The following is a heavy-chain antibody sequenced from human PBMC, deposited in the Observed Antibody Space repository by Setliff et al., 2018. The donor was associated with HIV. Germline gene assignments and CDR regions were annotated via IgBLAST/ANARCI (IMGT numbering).Heavy chain of an antibody. CDR1: ALTFSPHG. Sequence: GGSLRLSCAASALTFSPHGMHWVRQAPGKGLEWVAVVTNDGSQYYAESVKGRFTVSRDNSKSTLYLQMNSLRSEDTAVYYCSRVGTLIDNPWDYFDFWGQGTLVTVSS. D-gene: IGHD3-22*01. V-gene: IGHV3-30*04. CDR3: SRVGTLIDNPWDYFDF. J-gene: IGHJ4*02. CDR2: VTNDGSQ.